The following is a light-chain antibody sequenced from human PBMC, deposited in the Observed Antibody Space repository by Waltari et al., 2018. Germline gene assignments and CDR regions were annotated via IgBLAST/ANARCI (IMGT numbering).Light chain of an antibody. CDR3: MQALQTPWT. CDR2: LGS. Sequence: DIVMTQSPLSLPVTPGEPASISCRSSQSLLHSNGYNYLDWDLQKPGQSPQLLLYLGSNWASGVPDRFSVSGSGTDFTLKISRVDAEDVGVYYCMQALQTPWTFVQGTKVAIK. V-gene: IGKV2-28*01. J-gene: IGKJ1*01. CDR1: QSLLHSNGYNY.